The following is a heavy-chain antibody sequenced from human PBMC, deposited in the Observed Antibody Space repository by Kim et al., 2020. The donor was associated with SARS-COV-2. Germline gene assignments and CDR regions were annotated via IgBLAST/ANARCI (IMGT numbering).Heavy chain of an antibody. Sequence: GGSLRLSCAASGFTFSSYGMHWVRQAPGKGLEWVAVISYDGSNKYYADSVKGRFTISRDNSKNTLYLQMNSLRAEDTAVYYCAGIDYYDSQPFDYWGQGTLVTVSS. CDR3: AGIDYYDSQPFDY. D-gene: IGHD3-22*01. V-gene: IGHV3-33*05. J-gene: IGHJ4*02. CDR1: GFTFSSYG. CDR2: ISYDGSNK.